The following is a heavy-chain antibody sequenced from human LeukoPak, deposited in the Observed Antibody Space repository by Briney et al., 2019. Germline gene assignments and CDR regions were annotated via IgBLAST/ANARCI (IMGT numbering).Heavy chain of an antibody. D-gene: IGHD3-22*01. CDR1: GGSISNYY. Sequence: SETLSLTCTVSGGSISNYYWSWIRQPPGKGLEWIGEINHSGSTNYNPSLKSRVTISVDTSKNQFSLKLSSVTAADTAVYYCARGRRITMIVVVNDAFDIWGQGTMVTVSS. V-gene: IGHV4-34*01. CDR3: ARGRRITMIVVVNDAFDI. CDR2: INHSGST. J-gene: IGHJ3*02.